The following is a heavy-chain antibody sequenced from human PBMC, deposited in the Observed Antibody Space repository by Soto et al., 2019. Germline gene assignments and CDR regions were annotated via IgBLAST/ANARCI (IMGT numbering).Heavy chain of an antibody. J-gene: IGHJ5*02. CDR1: GGSISSGGYY. D-gene: IGHD2-2*01. V-gene: IGHV4-31*03. Sequence: QVQLQESGPGLVKPSQTLSLTCTVSGGSISSGGYYWSWIRQHPGKGLEWIGYIYYSGSTYYNPSLKSRVTISVDTSKNQFSLKLSSVTAADTAVYYCARCPGVPAADGLSKGHNWFDPWGQGTLVTVSS. CDR2: IYYSGST. CDR3: ARCPGVPAADGLSKGHNWFDP.